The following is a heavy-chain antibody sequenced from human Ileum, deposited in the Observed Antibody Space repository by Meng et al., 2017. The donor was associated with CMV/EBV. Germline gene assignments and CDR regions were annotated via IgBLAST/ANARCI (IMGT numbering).Heavy chain of an antibody. V-gene: IGHV3-21*01. CDR1: GFSIIDYA. CDR3: ARDPDRDWYGTGRRLDL. D-gene: IGHD3-10*01. Sequence: GESLKISCTASGFSIIDYAMHWVRQAPGKGLEWLSLITDFSAYIHYADSIEGRFTISRDNAKNSLYLQIDRLRVEDTAVYYCARDPDRDWYGTGRRLDLWGQGTLVTVSS. J-gene: IGHJ5*02. CDR2: ITDFSAYI.